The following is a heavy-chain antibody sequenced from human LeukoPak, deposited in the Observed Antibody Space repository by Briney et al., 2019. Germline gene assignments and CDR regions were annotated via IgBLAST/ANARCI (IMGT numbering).Heavy chain of an antibody. Sequence: TSETLSLTCTVSGASITTYYWTWIRQPPGKGLGWLGYIYHSGSTNYNPSLKSRVTVSLDTSRNQFSLRLSSVTAADTAVYFCAREYSTSSEGDYFDYWGQGSLVTVSS. CDR3: AREYSTSSEGDYFDY. D-gene: IGHD6-6*01. V-gene: IGHV4-59*01. CDR1: GASITTYY. J-gene: IGHJ4*02. CDR2: IYHSGST.